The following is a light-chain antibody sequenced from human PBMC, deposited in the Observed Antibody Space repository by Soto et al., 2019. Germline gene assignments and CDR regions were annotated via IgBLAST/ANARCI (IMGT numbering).Light chain of an antibody. Sequence: EIVLTQSPGTLSLSPGERATLSWTVIERLSSVYLAWYQQRPGQAPRLLIFGASTRATDIPARFSGSGSGTEFTLTISTLQSEDFAVYYCQHYNDRPPWTFGQGTKVDIK. V-gene: IGKV3-15*01. CDR3: QHYNDRPPWT. CDR2: GAS. J-gene: IGKJ1*01. CDR1: ERLSSVY.